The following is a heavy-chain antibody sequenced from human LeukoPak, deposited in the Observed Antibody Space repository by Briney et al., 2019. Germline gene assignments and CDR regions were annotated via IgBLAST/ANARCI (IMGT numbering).Heavy chain of an antibody. Sequence: GGSLRLSCAASGFTFSSYAMSWVRQAPGKGLEWVSAISGSGGSTYYADSVKGRFTISRDNSKNTLYLQMNSLRVEDTALYYCARDRGSINGLDVWGQGTTVTVSS. CDR3: ARDRGSINGLDV. D-gene: IGHD2/OR15-2a*01. CDR2: ISGSGGST. J-gene: IGHJ6*02. CDR1: GFTFSSYA. V-gene: IGHV3-23*01.